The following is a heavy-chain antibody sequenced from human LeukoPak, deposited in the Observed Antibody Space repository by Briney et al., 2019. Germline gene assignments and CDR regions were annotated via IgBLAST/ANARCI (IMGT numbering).Heavy chain of an antibody. V-gene: IGHV3-23*01. CDR2: INGGGGGT. CDR3: AKNGGGYARQVDY. J-gene: IGHJ4*02. D-gene: IGHD5-12*01. CDR1: GFTFSNCA. Sequence: GGSLRLSCAASGFTFSNCAMTWVRQAPGKGLEWVSAINGGGGGTYYADSVRGRFTISRDNSKNTLSLQMNSLRVEDTAVYYCAKNGGGYARQVDYWGQGTLVTVSS.